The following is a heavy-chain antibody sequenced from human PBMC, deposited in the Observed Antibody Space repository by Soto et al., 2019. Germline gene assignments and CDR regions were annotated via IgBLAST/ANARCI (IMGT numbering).Heavy chain of an antibody. J-gene: IGHJ4*02. CDR2: ISSIGGST. D-gene: IGHD6-13*01. CDR1: GFTFSSYA. Sequence: GGSLRLSCAASGFTFSSYAMTWVRQAPGKGLEWVSIISSIGGSTYYANSVKGRFTISRDNSKNTLYLQMNSLRVEDTAVYYCANQIPGYTSTWHDYWGQGTLVTVSS. CDR3: ANQIPGYTSTWHDY. V-gene: IGHV3-23*01.